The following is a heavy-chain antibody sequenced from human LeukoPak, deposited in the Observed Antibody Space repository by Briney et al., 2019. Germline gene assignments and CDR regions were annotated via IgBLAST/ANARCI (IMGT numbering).Heavy chain of an antibody. V-gene: IGHV3-23*01. CDR2: ISGSGGST. CDR1: GFTFSSYA. CDR3: AKSRWQWPSGAFDY. J-gene: IGHJ4*02. Sequence: GGSLRLSCAASGFTFSSYATSWVRQAPGKGLEWVSAISGSGGSTCYADSVKGRFTISRDNAKNSLYLQMNSLRAEDTAVYYCAKSRWQWPSGAFDYWGQGTLVTVSS. D-gene: IGHD6-19*01.